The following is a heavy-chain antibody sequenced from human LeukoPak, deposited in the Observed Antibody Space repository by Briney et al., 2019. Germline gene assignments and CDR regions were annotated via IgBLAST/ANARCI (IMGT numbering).Heavy chain of an antibody. V-gene: IGHV3-15*01. Sequence: GGSLRLSCAASGFSFSNAWMSWVRQAPGKGLEWVGRLKSKTDGGATDYAAPVKGRFTISGDDSKNTLYLQMNGLKTEDTAMYYCTTGGLTWGQGTLVTVSS. J-gene: IGHJ5*02. CDR3: TTGGLT. CDR2: LKSKTDGGAT. CDR1: GFSFSNAW.